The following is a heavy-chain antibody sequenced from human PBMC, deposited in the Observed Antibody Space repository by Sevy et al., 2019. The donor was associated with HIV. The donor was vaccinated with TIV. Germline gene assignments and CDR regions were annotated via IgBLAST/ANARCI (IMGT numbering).Heavy chain of an antibody. D-gene: IGHD6-13*01. V-gene: IGHV3-21*01. Sequence: GGSLRLSCAASGFTFSSYSMNWVRQAPGKGLEWVSSISSSSSYIYYADSVKGRFTISRDNAKNSLYLQMNSLRAADTAVYYCARDISSTWDYYGMDVWGQGTTVTVSS. J-gene: IGHJ6*02. CDR3: ARDISSTWDYYGMDV. CDR1: GFTFSSYS. CDR2: ISSSSSYI.